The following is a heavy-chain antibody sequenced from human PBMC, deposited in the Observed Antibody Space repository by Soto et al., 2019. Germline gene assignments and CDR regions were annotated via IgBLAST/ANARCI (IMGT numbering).Heavy chain of an antibody. CDR1: GGSISSGGYY. CDR2: IYYSGST. CDR3: ARAPYDYVWGSYRYGFDY. D-gene: IGHD3-16*02. V-gene: IGHV4-30-4*01. Sequence: TLSLTCTVSGGSISSGGYYWSWIRQPPGKGLEWIGYIYYSGSTYYNPSLKSRVTISVDTSKNQFSLKLSSVTAADTAVCYCARAPYDYVWGSYRYGFDYWGQGTLVTVSS. J-gene: IGHJ4*02.